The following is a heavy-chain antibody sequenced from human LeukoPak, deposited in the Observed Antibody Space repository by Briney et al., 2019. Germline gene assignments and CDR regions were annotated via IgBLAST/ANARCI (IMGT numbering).Heavy chain of an antibody. Sequence: PSGTLSLTCTVTSDSISRSYFYWGWVRQPPGKGLEWIGSIYLTGSTYYNSSLKSRLTISLDTSRDQFSLKLSSVTAADTAVYYCARLGDSGYYADFWGQGTLVTVSS. CDR2: IYLTGST. CDR1: SDSISRSYFY. D-gene: IGHD3-22*01. J-gene: IGHJ4*02. V-gene: IGHV4-39*01. CDR3: ARLGDSGYYADF.